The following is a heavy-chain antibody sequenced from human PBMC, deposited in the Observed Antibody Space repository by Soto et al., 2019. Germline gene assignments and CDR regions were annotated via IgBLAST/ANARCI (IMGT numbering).Heavy chain of an antibody. CDR2: IYFSEST. Sequence: PSETLSLTCNVSGASISSGDYYWSWIRQPPGKGLEWIGYIYFSESTSYNPSLKSRVTISGDKSKNQFSLRVTSDTSGPFSDAFDVWGQGTMVTVSS. CDR3: V. CDR1: GASISSGDYY. D-gene: IGHD5-12*01. V-gene: IGHV4-30-4*02. J-gene: IGHJ3*01.